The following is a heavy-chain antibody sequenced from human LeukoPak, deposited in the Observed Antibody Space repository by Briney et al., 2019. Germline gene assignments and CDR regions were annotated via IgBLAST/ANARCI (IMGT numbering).Heavy chain of an antibody. Sequence: SETLSLTCSVSGGSISTNGHYWDWIRQPPGRGLEWIGSIYYTGSTYSNPSLKSRVTLFVDTSKNQSSLKLSSVTAADTAVYYCARHSGDYSNYRWFDPWGQGTLVTVSS. CDR1: GGSISTNGHY. D-gene: IGHD4-11*01. CDR2: IYYTGST. V-gene: IGHV4-39*01. J-gene: IGHJ5*02. CDR3: ARHSGDYSNYRWFDP.